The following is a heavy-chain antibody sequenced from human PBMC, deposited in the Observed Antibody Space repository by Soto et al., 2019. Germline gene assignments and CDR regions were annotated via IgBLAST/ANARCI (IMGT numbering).Heavy chain of an antibody. Sequence: QVQLVQSGAEVKKPGASVKVSCKASGYTFIGYYMHWVRQAPGQGLEWMGWINPNSGGTNYAQKFQGRVTMTRDTSISTAYMELSRLRSEDTAVYYCARSRSGYSSGWANWFDPWGQGTLVIVSS. V-gene: IGHV1-2*02. CDR2: INPNSGGT. D-gene: IGHD6-19*01. J-gene: IGHJ5*02. CDR1: GYTFIGYY. CDR3: ARSRSGYSSGWANWFDP.